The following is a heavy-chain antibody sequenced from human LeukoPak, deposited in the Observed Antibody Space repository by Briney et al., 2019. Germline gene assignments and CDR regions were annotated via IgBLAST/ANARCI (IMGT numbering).Heavy chain of an antibody. CDR1: GFTFSSYA. J-gene: IGHJ4*02. D-gene: IGHD4-11*01. V-gene: IGHV3-30*04. CDR2: ISYDGSNK. CDR3: ARGATTAIWSSFDY. Sequence: GGSLRLSCAASGFTFSSYAMHWVRQAPGKGLEWVAVISYDGSNKYYADSVKGRFTISRDNSKNTLYLQMNSLRAEDTAVYYCARGATTAIWSSFDYWGQGTLVTVSS.